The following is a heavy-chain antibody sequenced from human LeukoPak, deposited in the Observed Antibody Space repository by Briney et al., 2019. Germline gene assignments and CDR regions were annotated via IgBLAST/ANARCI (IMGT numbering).Heavy chain of an antibody. D-gene: IGHD3-9*01. Sequence: PGGSLRLSCAASGFTFSNYWMSWVRQAPGKGLEWVANIKQDGINKYYVDSVKGRFTISRDNAKNSLFLQMNSLRAEDTAVYYCARVRVGWYDIFNGHFDQWGQGTLVTVSS. CDR1: GFTFSNYW. V-gene: IGHV3-7*01. J-gene: IGHJ4*02. CDR3: ARVRVGWYDIFNGHFDQ. CDR2: IKQDGINK.